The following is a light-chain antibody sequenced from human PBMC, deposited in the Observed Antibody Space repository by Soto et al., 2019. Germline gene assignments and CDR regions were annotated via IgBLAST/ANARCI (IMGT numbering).Light chain of an antibody. V-gene: IGKV3-15*01. Sequence: IVMTQSPATLSVSPGERATLSCRANQSVSSNLAWYQQKPGQAPRLLIYGASTRATGIPARFSGSGPGTEFTLTISSLQSEDFAFYYCQQYNNWPPWTFGQGTKVEIK. CDR3: QQYNNWPPWT. J-gene: IGKJ1*01. CDR2: GAS. CDR1: QSVSSN.